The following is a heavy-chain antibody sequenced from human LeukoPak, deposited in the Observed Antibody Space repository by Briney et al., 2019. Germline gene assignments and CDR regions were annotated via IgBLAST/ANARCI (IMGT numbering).Heavy chain of an antibody. CDR1: GFTFSSYW. J-gene: IGHJ3*02. CDR2: IKHDSSET. CDR3: ARGPTDFDASDI. Sequence: GGSLRLSCADSGFTFSSYWMSWVRQVPGKGLESVAHIKHDSSETYYVDTVRGRFIISRDNAKNSLYLQMNSLRVEDTAVYHCARGPTDFDASDIWGHGTLVTVSS. V-gene: IGHV3-7*01.